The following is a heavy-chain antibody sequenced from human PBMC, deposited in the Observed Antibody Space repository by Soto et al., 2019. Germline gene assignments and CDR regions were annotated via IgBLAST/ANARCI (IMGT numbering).Heavy chain of an antibody. D-gene: IGHD3-22*01. CDR1: GGSFSGYY. J-gene: IGHJ4*02. CDR2: INHSGST. CDR3: ARGPHLGVVTVTFDY. Sequence: SETLSLTCAVYGGSFSGYYWSWIRQPPGKGLEWIGEINHSGSTNYNPSLKSRVTISVDTSKNQFSLKLSSVTAADTAVYYCARGPHLGVVTVTFDYWGQGTLVTVSS. V-gene: IGHV4-34*01.